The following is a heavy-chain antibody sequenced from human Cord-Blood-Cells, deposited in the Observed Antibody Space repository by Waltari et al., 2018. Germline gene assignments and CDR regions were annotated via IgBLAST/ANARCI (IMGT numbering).Heavy chain of an antibody. Sequence: QVQLVESGGGVVQSGRSLRHSCAASGFTFSSYGMHWVRQAPGKGLEWVAVIWYDGSNKYYADSVKGRFTISRDNSKNTLYLQMNSLRAEDTAVYYCAREDSGSYYYFDYWGQGTLVTVSS. J-gene: IGHJ4*02. CDR3: AREDSGSYYYFDY. V-gene: IGHV3-33*01. CDR1: GFTFSSYG. D-gene: IGHD1-26*01. CDR2: IWYDGSNK.